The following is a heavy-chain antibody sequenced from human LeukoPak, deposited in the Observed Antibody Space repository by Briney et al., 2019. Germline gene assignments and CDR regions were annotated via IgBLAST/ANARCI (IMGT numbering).Heavy chain of an antibody. V-gene: IGHV3-30-3*01. J-gene: IGHJ4*02. Sequence: GGSLRLSCAASGFTFGSYAMHWVRQAPGKGLEWVASISYDGSNKYYADSLKGRFTISRDNSKKTLYLQMNSLRAEDSAVYYCAKDGDLYGHADYWGQGTLVTVSS. CDR3: AKDGDLYGHADY. CDR1: GFTFGSYA. CDR2: ISYDGSNK. D-gene: IGHD4-17*01.